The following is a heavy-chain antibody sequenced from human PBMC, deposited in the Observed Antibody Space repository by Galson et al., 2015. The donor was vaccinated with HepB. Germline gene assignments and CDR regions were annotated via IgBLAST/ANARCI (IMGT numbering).Heavy chain of an antibody. D-gene: IGHD3-10*01. CDR3: ARSVKVTMVRGALNWFDP. CDR1: GGSISSGGYS. Sequence: TLSLTCAVSGGSISSGGYSWSWIRQPPGKGLEWIGYIYHSGSTYYNPSLKSRVTISVDRSKNQFSLKLSSVTAADTAVYYCARSVKVTMVRGALNWFDPWGQGTLVTVSS. V-gene: IGHV4-30-2*01. J-gene: IGHJ5*02. CDR2: IYHSGST.